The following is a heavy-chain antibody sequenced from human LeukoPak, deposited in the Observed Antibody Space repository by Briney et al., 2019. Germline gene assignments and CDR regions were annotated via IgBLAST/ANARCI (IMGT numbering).Heavy chain of an antibody. J-gene: IGHJ4*02. D-gene: IGHD3-3*01. CDR1: GASITSSAYY. CDR2: ISHSGST. CDR3: ASHFLWSDTCGFDF. Sequence: SETLSLTCGVSGASITSSAYYWGWIRQSPGKGLEWIGSISHSGSTYYNPSLKSRVTISVDTSNNEFSVKLGSLTATDTAVYLCASHFLWSDTCGFDFWGQGILVTVSS. V-gene: IGHV4-39*01.